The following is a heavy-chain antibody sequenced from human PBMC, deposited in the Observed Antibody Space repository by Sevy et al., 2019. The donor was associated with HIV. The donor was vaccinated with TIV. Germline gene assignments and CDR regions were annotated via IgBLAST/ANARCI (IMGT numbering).Heavy chain of an antibody. D-gene: IGHD3-22*01. CDR1: VASVSSGKYY. Sequence: SETLSLTCSVSVASVSSGKYYWTWIRQPPGKDLEWIGHFSYSGRTNYNPSLKSRVTISEDTSKNQFSLGLNSVTAADTATYYCAREIYFYENSGFYYFDSWGLGILVTVSS. CDR2: FSYSGRT. J-gene: IGHJ4*02. V-gene: IGHV4-61*01. CDR3: AREIYFYENSGFYYFDS.